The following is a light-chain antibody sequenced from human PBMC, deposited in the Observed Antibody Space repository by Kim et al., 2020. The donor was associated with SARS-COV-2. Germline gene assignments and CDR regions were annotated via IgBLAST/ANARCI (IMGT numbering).Light chain of an antibody. J-gene: IGLJ2*01. V-gene: IGLV1-40*01. CDR1: SSNIGAGYE. Sequence: QRVTIACTGGSSNIGAGYEVHWYQQLPGTAPKLLIYGNTNRPSGVPDRFSGSKSGTSASLAITGLQAEDEADYYCQSFDSSLSGVVFGGGTQLTVL. CDR3: QSFDSSLSGVV. CDR2: GNT.